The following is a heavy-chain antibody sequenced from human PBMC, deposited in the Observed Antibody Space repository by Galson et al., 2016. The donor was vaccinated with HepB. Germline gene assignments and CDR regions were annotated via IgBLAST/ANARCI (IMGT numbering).Heavy chain of an antibody. CDR3: SGVGKDGSSGYFDS. Sequence: SLRLSCAASGFTFSNYAMSWVRQAPGKGLEWIGDIYHTGSTNYNPSLKSRVTISVDKSKNQFSLKLSSVTAADTAVYYCSGVGKDGSSGYFDSWGQGTLGTVSP. CDR1: GFTFSNYAM. CDR2: IYHTGST. J-gene: IGHJ4*02. D-gene: IGHD3-22*01. V-gene: IGHV4-4*02.